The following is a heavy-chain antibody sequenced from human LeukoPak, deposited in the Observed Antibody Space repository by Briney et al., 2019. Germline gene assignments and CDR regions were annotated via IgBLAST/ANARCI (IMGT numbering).Heavy chain of an antibody. CDR1: GGAFNDYY. D-gene: IGHD5-12*01. V-gene: IGHV4-34*01. J-gene: IGHJ4*02. CDR3: ARRGIWIQWNFEY. Sequence: SETLSLTCAVEGGAFNDYYWSWVRQSPEKGLEWIAEINQGGSTIYNPSLKNRVTMSIDTTRKHISPQLASLTAADTAVYFCARRGIWIQWNFEYWGQGVLVTVSS. CDR2: INQGGST.